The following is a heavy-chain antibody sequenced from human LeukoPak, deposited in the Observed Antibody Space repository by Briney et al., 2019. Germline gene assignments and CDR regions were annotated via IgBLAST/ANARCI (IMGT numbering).Heavy chain of an antibody. CDR3: ARGRSWPLDY. Sequence: SQTLSLTCAISGDIISSNSAAWNWLRQSQSRGLEWLGRKYYRSKLSSDYAVSMESRIIINSDTSKNQFSLQLNSVTPEDTAVYYCARGRSWPLDYWGQGTLVTVSS. J-gene: IGHJ4*02. CDR2: KYYRSKLSS. V-gene: IGHV6-1*01. D-gene: IGHD6-13*01. CDR1: GDIISSNSAA.